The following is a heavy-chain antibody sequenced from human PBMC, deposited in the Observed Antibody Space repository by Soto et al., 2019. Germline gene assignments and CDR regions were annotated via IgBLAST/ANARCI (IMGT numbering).Heavy chain of an antibody. CDR2: IHTTDST. D-gene: IGHD6-13*01. V-gene: IGHV4-4*07. Sequence: LSLTCTVSGDSISSYYWSWIRQPAGKGMEWIGRIHTTDSTNYSPSLKSRVTMSIDTSNNQFSLKLTSLTAADTAVYYCARALSSAAGLYFDYWGQGTLVTVS. J-gene: IGHJ4*02. CDR1: GDSISSYY. CDR3: ARALSSAAGLYFDY.